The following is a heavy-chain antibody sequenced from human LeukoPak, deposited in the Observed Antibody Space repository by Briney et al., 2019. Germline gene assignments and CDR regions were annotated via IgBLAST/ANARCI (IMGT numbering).Heavy chain of an antibody. J-gene: IGHJ4*02. CDR3: ARDWDKLGNVRGRYFDY. Sequence: ASVKVSCKASGGTFSSYAISWVRQAPGQGLEWMGGIIPIFGTANYAQKFQGRVTITADESTSTAYMELSSLRSEDTAVYYCARDWDKLGNVRGRYFDYWGQGTLVTVSS. CDR1: GGTFSSYA. V-gene: IGHV1-69*13. CDR2: IIPIFGTA. D-gene: IGHD1-1*01.